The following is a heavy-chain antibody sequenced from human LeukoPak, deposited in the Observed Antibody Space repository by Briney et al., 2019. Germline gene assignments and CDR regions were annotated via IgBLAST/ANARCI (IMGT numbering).Heavy chain of an antibody. J-gene: IGHJ5*02. V-gene: IGHV1-8*01. CDR2: MNSKSGDT. CDR3: ARGGLGAGTGGLDP. CDR1: GYTFIDYD. Sequence: GASVKVSCKASGYTFIDYDINWVRQATGQGLEWMGWMNSKSGDTGYAQKFQGRVTMTRKTCISTAYMELSSLRPEDTAVYYCARGGLGAGTGGLDPWGQGTLVIVSS. D-gene: IGHD1-1*01.